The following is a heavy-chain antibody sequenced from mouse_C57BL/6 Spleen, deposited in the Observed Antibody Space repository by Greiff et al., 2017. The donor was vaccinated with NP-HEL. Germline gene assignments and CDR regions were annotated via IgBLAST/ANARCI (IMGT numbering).Heavy chain of an antibody. CDR3: ARKGNYDGYPYAMDY. CDR2: IDHSDSYT. Sequence: QVQLQQPGAELVMPGASVKLSCKASGYTFTSYWMHWVKQRPGQGLEWIGEIDHSDSYTNSTHQFKGKSTLTVDKSSSTAYMQLSSLTSEDSAVYYCARKGNYDGYPYAMDYWGQGTSVTVSS. V-gene: IGHV1-69*01. J-gene: IGHJ4*01. D-gene: IGHD2-3*01. CDR1: GYTFTSYW.